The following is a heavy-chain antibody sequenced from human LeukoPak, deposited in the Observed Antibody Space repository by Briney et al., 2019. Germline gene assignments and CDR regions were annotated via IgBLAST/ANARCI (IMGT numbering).Heavy chain of an antibody. CDR1: GFTFSDYY. D-gene: IGHD2/OR15-2a*01. Sequence: PGGSLRLSRAASGFTFSDYYMSWLRQAPGKGLEWVSYISSSGDTKYCADAVKGRFTISRDNAENSLYLQMNNLRADDTALYYCARGGKFYASYWGQGTLVTVSS. V-gene: IGHV3-11*01. CDR3: ARGGKFYASY. J-gene: IGHJ4*02. CDR2: ISSSGDTK.